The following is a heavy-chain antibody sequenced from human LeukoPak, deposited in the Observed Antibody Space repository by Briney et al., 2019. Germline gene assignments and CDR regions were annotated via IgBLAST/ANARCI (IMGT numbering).Heavy chain of an antibody. CDR2: INPSGGST. CDR3: ARGDLGPYYFDY. V-gene: IGHV1-46*01. Sequence: GASVKVSCKASGYTFTSYYMRWVRQAPGQGLEWMGIINPSGGSTSYAQKFQGRVTMTRDMSTSTVYMELSSLRSEDTAVYYCARGDLGPYYFDYWGQGTLVTVSS. CDR1: GYTFTSYY. J-gene: IGHJ4*02.